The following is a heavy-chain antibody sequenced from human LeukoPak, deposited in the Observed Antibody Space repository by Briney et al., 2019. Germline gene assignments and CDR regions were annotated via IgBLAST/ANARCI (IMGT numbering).Heavy chain of an antibody. CDR2: ISAYNGNT. J-gene: IGHJ4*02. CDR3: ARDFSHRYYYDSSGYYVLFNY. V-gene: IGHV1-18*01. CDR1: GYTFTSYD. Sequence: ASVKVSCKASGYTFTSYDISWVRQAPGQGLEWMGWISAYNGNTNYAQKLQGRVTMTTDTPTSTAYMELRSLRSDDTAVYYCARDFSHRYYYDSSGYYVLFNYWGQGTLVTVSS. D-gene: IGHD3-22*01.